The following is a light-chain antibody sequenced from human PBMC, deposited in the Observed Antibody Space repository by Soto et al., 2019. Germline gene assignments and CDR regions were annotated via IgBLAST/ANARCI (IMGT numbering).Light chain of an antibody. J-gene: IGKJ4*01. CDR1: QRVSSGY. V-gene: IGKV3-20*01. CDR3: QQYDNSPLT. Sequence: EIVLTQSPGTLSLSPWERATLSCRASQRVSSGYLAWYQQKPGQAPRLLIYGASNRATDIPDRFSGRGSGTDFTLTISRLEPEDFAVYYCQQYDNSPLTFGGGTKVDIK. CDR2: GAS.